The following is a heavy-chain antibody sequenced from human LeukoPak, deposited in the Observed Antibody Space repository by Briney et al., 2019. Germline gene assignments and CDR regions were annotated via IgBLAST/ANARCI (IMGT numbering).Heavy chain of an antibody. CDR2: IIPIFGIA. D-gene: IGHD3-10*01. V-gene: IGHV1-69*04. J-gene: IGHJ4*02. CDR1: GGTFSSYA. Sequence: SVKVSCKASGGTFSSYAISWVRQAPGQGLEWMGRIIPIFGIANYAQKFQGRVTITADNSTSTAYMELSSLRSEDTAVNYCARAGISGSSSDYWGQGTLVTVSS. CDR3: ARAGISGSSSDY.